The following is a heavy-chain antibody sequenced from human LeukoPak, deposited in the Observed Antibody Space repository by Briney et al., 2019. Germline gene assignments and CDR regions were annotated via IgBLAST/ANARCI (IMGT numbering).Heavy chain of an antibody. D-gene: IGHD2-21*01. V-gene: IGHV4-59*01. Sequence: PSETLSLTCTVSGGSISSYYWSWIRQPPGKGLEWIGYIYYSGSTNYNPSLKSRVTISVDTSKNQFSLKLSSVTAADTAVYYCARVQAYCGDDCYSANRWFDPWGQGTLVTVSS. CDR1: GGSISSYY. CDR3: ARVQAYCGDDCYSANRWFDP. CDR2: IYYSGST. J-gene: IGHJ5*02.